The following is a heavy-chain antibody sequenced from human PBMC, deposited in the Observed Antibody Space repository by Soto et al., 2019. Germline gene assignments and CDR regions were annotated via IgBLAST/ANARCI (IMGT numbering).Heavy chain of an antibody. CDR1: GFTFSSYA. J-gene: IGHJ4*02. D-gene: IGHD6-13*01. CDR3: AKPDAYSSSWPPPFDY. Sequence: PGGSLRLSCAASGFTFSSYAMSWVRQAPGKGLEWVSAISGSGGSTYYADSVKGRFTISRDNSKNTLYLQMNSLRAEDTAVYYCAKPDAYSSSWPPPFDYLGQGTLVTVSS. V-gene: IGHV3-23*01. CDR2: ISGSGGST.